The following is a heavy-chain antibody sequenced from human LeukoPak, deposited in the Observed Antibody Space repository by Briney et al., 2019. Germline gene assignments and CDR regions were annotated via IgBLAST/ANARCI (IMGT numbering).Heavy chain of an antibody. CDR1: GFTFSSYW. CDR3: AKGNGYNSLTLDY. Sequence: PGGSLRLSCAASGFTFSSYWMSWVRQAPGKGLEWVANIKQDGSEKYYVDSVKGRFTISRDNSKNTLYLQMNSLRAEDTAVYYCAKGNGYNSLTLDYWGQGTLVTVSS. J-gene: IGHJ4*02. V-gene: IGHV3-7*03. CDR2: IKQDGSEK. D-gene: IGHD5-24*01.